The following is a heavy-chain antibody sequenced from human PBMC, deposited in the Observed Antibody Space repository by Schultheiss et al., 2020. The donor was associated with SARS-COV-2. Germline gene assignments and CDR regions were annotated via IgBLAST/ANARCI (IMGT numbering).Heavy chain of an antibody. CDR3: ARVPSSSGQVAVYFQH. CDR1: GGSISSSNW. CDR2: IYHSGST. D-gene: IGHD6-19*01. Sequence: SETLSLTCAVSGGSISSSNWWSWVRQPPGKGLEWIGEIYHSGSTNYNPSLKSRVTISVDTSKNQFSLKLSSVTAADTAVYYCARVPSSSGQVAVYFQHWGQGTLVTVSS. J-gene: IGHJ1*01. V-gene: IGHV4-4*02.